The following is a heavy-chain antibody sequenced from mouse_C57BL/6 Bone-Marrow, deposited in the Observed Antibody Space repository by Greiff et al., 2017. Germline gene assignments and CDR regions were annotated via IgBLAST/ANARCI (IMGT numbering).Heavy chain of an antibody. CDR1: GYTFTSYG. CDR3: ARSAIYYYFMDY. V-gene: IGHV1-81*01. J-gene: IGHJ4*01. Sequence: VQLQQSGAELARPGASVKLSCKASGYTFTSYGISWVKQRTGQGLEWIGEIYPRSGNTYYNEKFKGKATLTADKSSSTVYMELRSLTSEDSAVDICARSAIYYYFMDYWGQGTSVTVSS. CDR2: IYPRSGNT.